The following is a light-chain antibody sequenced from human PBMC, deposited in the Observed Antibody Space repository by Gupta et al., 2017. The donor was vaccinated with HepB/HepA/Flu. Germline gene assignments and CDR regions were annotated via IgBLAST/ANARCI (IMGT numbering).Light chain of an antibody. V-gene: IGKV1-17*01. CDR1: QGIRDD. J-gene: IGKJ5*01. CDR3: RRHAGYRIT. Sequence: DIQMTQSPSSLSASVGDRVTITCRATQGIRDDLGWYQQKPGKAPKCLIYATSILQSGVPSRSSASEPATEFTLTISSLKLKDFAPYYFRRHAGYRITFGPGTRVEIK. CDR2: ATS.